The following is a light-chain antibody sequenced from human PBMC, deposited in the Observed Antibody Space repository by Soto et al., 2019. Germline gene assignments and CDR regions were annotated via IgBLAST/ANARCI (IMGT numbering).Light chain of an antibody. J-gene: IGKJ4*01. Sequence: DIQMTQSPSTLSASVGDRVTITCRASQSISSWLAWYQQKPGQAPKLLIYDASSLESGDPSRFSCSGSGTELSLTISNLQPDDFATYYCQQDNSYLTFGGGTKVEIK. CDR1: QSISSW. CDR3: QQDNSYLT. CDR2: DAS. V-gene: IGKV1-5*01.